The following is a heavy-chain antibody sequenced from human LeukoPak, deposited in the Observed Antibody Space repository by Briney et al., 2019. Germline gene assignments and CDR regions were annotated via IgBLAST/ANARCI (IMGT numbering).Heavy chain of an antibody. D-gene: IGHD2-21*01. Sequence: SSETLSLTCAVSGYSISSGYYWGWIRQPPGKGLEWIGSIYYSGSTYYNPSLKSRVTISVDTSKNQFSLKLSSVTAADTAVYYCARQVVVVIAIKNWFDPWGQGTLVTVSS. CDR3: ARQVVVVIAIKNWFDP. J-gene: IGHJ5*02. CDR2: IYYSGST. V-gene: IGHV4-38-2*01. CDR1: GYSISSGYY.